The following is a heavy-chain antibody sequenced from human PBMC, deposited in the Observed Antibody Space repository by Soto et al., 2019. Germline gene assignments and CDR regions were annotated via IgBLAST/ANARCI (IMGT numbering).Heavy chain of an antibody. CDR2: ISGSGGST. Sequence: GGSLRLSCAASGFTFSSYAMSWVRQAPGKGLEWVSAISGSGGSTYYADSVKGRFTISRDNSKNTLYLQMNSLRAEDTAVYYCAKSVQLWFKEGYYFDYWGQGTLVTVSS. CDR3: AKSVQLWFKEGYYFDY. CDR1: GFTFSSYA. D-gene: IGHD5-18*01. J-gene: IGHJ4*02. V-gene: IGHV3-23*01.